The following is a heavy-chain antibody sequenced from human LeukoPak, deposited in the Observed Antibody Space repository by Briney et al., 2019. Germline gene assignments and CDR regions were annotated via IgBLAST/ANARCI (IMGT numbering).Heavy chain of an antibody. V-gene: IGHV3-74*01. J-gene: IGHJ4*02. CDR3: ARFPYGDYASGY. D-gene: IGHD4-17*01. Sequence: GGSLRLSCAASGFTFSSHWMHWVRQAPGKGLVWVSHINTDGSSTSYADSVKGRFTISRDNAKNTLYLQMNSLRAEDTAVYYCARFPYGDYASGYWGQGTLVTVSS. CDR2: INTDGSST. CDR1: GFTFSSHW.